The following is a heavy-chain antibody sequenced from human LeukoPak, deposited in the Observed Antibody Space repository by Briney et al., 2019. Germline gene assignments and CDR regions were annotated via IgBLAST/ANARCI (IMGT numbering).Heavy chain of an antibody. CDR1: GFTFSSYG. Sequence: PGGSLRLSCAASGFTFSSYGMHWVRQAPGKGLEWVAVIWYDGSNKYYADSVKGRFTVSRDNSKNTLYLQMNSLRAEDTAVYYCARGIMIFGVAYYYGMDVWGQGTTVTVSS. D-gene: IGHD3-3*01. V-gene: IGHV3-33*01. J-gene: IGHJ6*02. CDR2: IWYDGSNK. CDR3: ARGIMIFGVAYYYGMDV.